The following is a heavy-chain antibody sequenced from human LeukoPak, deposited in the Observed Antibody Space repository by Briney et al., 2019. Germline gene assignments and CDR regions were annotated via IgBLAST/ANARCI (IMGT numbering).Heavy chain of an antibody. CDR3: ARVRPDIAAAGTRGFDY. CDR1: SGSISSYY. V-gene: IGHV4-59*01. Sequence: SETLSLTCTVSSGSISSYYWSWIRQPPGKGLEWIGYIYYSGSTNYNPSLKSRVTISVDTSKNQFSLKLSTVTAADTAVYYCARVRPDIAAAGTRGFDYWGQGTLVTVSS. J-gene: IGHJ4*02. D-gene: IGHD6-13*01. CDR2: IYYSGST.